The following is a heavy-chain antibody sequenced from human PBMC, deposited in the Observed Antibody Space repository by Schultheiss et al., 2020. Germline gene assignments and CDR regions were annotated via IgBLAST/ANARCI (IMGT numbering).Heavy chain of an antibody. CDR2: INPSGGST. Sequence: ASVKVSCKASGYPFTSYYMHWVRQAPGQGLEWMGIINPSGGSTSYAQKFQGWVTMTRDTSISTAYMELSSLRSEDTAVYYCARVGGSSGYYFLGYWGQGTLGTVCS. V-gene: IGHV1-46*01. CDR1: GYPFTSYY. D-gene: IGHD3-22*01. J-gene: IGHJ4*02. CDR3: ARVGGSSGYYFLGY.